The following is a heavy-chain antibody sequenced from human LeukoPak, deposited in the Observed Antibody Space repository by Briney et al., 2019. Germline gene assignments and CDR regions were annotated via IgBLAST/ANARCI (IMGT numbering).Heavy chain of an antibody. D-gene: IGHD2-2*01. CDR1: GFTFSSYA. CDR3: ARDPQDIVVVPAAV. J-gene: IGHJ4*02. V-gene: IGHV3-21*01. Sequence: GGSLRLSCAASGFTFSSYAMSWVRQAPGKGLEWVSSISSSSSYIYYADSVKGRFTISRDNAKNSLYLQMNSLRAEDTAAYYCARDPQDIVVVPAAVWGQGTLVTVSS. CDR2: ISSSSSYI.